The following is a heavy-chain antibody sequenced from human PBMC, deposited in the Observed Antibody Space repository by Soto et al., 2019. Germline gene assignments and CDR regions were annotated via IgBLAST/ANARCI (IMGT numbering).Heavy chain of an antibody. J-gene: IGHJ6*02. V-gene: IGHV7-4-1*01. CDR1: GYTFTSYA. CDR2: INTNTGNP. Sequence: ASVKVSCKASGYTFTSYAMNWVRQAPGQGLEWMGWINTNTGNPTYAQGFTGRFVFSLDTSVSTAYLQICSLRAEDTAVYYCARGGAMVTHQILGYYYGMDVWGQGTTVTVSS. D-gene: IGHD5-18*01. CDR3: ARGGAMVTHQILGYYYGMDV.